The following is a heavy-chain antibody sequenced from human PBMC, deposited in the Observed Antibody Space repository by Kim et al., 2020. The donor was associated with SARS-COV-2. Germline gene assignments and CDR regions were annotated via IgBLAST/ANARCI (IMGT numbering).Heavy chain of an antibody. Sequence: GGSLRLSCAASGFTFSNAWMSWVRQAPGKGLEWVGRIKSKTDGGTTDYAAPVKGRFTISRDDSKNTLYLQMNSLKTEDTAVYYCTTDEKWGSYPGGLYYYGMDVWGQGTTVTVSS. D-gene: IGHD1-26*01. J-gene: IGHJ6*02. V-gene: IGHV3-15*01. CDR2: IKSKTDGGTT. CDR1: GFTFSNAW. CDR3: TTDEKWGSYPGGLYYYGMDV.